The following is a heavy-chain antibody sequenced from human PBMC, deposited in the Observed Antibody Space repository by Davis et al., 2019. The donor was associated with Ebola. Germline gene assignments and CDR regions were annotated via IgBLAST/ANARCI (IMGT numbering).Heavy chain of an antibody. J-gene: IGHJ4*02. CDR1: GYTLVSYY. CDR2: INPSGGTT. Sequence: AASVKVSCKASGYTLVSYYAHWVRQAPGQGLEWMGIINPSGGTTTYAQKFQGRVTMTRDTSTSTVYMELSSLRSEDTAVYYCAGVSTGGYFDYWGQGTLVTVSS. D-gene: IGHD2-8*02. CDR3: AGVSTGGYFDY. V-gene: IGHV1-46*01.